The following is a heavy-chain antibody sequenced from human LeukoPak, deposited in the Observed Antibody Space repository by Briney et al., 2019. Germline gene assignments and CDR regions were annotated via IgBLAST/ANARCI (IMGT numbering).Heavy chain of an antibody. Sequence: GGSLRLSCAASGFTFSTYAMSWVRQAPGKGLEWVSGIRGSGDSTYYADSVKGRFTISRDNSKNTLYLQMNSLRAEDTAVYYCAKQEHSFTTFHLAYWGQGTLVTVSS. CDR1: GFTFSTYA. D-gene: IGHD2/OR15-2a*01. CDR2: IRGSGDST. CDR3: AKQEHSFTTFHLAY. V-gene: IGHV3-23*01. J-gene: IGHJ4*02.